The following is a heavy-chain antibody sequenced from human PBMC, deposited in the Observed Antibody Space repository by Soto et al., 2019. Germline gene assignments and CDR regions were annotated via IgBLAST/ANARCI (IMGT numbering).Heavy chain of an antibody. CDR1: GGTFSSYT. CDR2: IIPILGIA. CDR3: ARFRGSYGMDV. V-gene: IGHV1-69*02. Sequence: QVQLVQSGAEVKKPGSSEKVSWKASGGTFSSYTISWVRQAPGQGLEWMGRIIPILGIANYAQKFQGRVTITADKSTSTAYMELSSLKDTAVYYCARFRGSYGMDVWGQGTTVTVSS. J-gene: IGHJ6*02. D-gene: IGHD3-10*01.